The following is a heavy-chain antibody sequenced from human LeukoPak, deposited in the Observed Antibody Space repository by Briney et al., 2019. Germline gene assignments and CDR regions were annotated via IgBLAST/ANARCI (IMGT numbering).Heavy chain of an antibody. Sequence: SVKVSCKASGGTFSSYAISWVRQAPGQGLEWMGGIIPIFGTANYAQKFQGRVTITADESTSTAYMELSSLRSEDTAEYYCARGAIVVVPAAMREYYYGMDVWGQGTTVTVSS. D-gene: IGHD2-2*01. CDR3: ARGAIVVVPAAMREYYYGMDV. V-gene: IGHV1-69*13. J-gene: IGHJ6*02. CDR2: IIPIFGTA. CDR1: GGTFSSYA.